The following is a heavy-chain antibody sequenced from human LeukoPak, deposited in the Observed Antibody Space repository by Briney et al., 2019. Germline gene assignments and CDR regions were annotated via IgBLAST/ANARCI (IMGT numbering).Heavy chain of an antibody. D-gene: IGHD3-22*01. CDR2: IFYSGST. J-gene: IGHJ4*02. V-gene: IGHV4-39*07. CDR3: ARRTRYSMIAGY. CDR1: GGSISSSSYY. Sequence: SETLSLTCTVSGGSISSSSYYWGWIRQPPGKGLEWIANIFYSGSTYYNPSLKSRVTISVDTSKNQFSLKLSSVTAADTAVYYCARRTRYSMIAGYWGQGTLVTVSS.